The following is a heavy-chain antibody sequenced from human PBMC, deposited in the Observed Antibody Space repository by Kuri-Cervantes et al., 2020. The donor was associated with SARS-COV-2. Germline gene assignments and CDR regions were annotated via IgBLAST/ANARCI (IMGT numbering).Heavy chain of an antibody. CDR1: GFTFSNYG. CDR3: AKAYDPYGMDV. J-gene: IGHJ6*02. CDR2: ISYAGGNK. D-gene: IGHD5-12*01. Sequence: GESLKISCAASGFTFSNYGMHWVRQAPGKGLEWVAIISYAGGNKYYAESVRGRFSISRDNSKNTLYLQMNSLRAEDTAVYYCAKAYDPYGMDVWGQGTTVTVSS. V-gene: IGHV3-30*18.